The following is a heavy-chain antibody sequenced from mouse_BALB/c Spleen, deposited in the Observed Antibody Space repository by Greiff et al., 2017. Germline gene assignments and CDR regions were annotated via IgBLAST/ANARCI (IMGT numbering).Heavy chain of an antibody. Sequence: EVKLVESGPGLVKPSQSLSLTCTVTGYSITSDYAWNWIRQFPGNKLEWMGYISYSGSTSYNPSLKSRISITRDTSKNQFFLQLNSVTTEDTATYYCARGVLRYLDYWGQGTTLTVSS. CDR2: ISYSGST. J-gene: IGHJ2*01. V-gene: IGHV3-2*02. D-gene: IGHD1-1*01. CDR1: GYSITSDYA. CDR3: ARGVLRYLDY.